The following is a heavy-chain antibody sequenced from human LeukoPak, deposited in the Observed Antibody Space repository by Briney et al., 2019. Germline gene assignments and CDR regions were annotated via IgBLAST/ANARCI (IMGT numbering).Heavy chain of an antibody. Sequence: GGSLRLSCAASGFAFSSSWMSWVRQAPGKGLEWVANIKQDGSEKYYVDSVKGRFTISRDNAKNSLYLQMNSLRAEDTAVYYCARDRGYYYDSSGYYYYYWGQGTLVTVSS. CDR2: IKQDGSEK. CDR3: ARDRGYYYDSSGYYYYY. D-gene: IGHD3-22*01. CDR1: GFAFSSSW. V-gene: IGHV3-7*01. J-gene: IGHJ4*02.